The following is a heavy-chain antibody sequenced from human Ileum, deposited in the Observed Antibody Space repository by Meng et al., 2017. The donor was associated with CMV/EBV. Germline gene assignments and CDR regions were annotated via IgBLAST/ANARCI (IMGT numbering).Heavy chain of an antibody. D-gene: IGHD2/OR15-2a*01. CDR3: AGQDSFENTDLDY. J-gene: IGHJ4*02. V-gene: IGHV3-33*08. Sequence: GGSLRLSCAASGFTFSSCGMHWVRQAPGKGLEWVAVIWYDGSSKYYADSVKGRFTISRDNSKNTLYLQMNSLRAEDTAVYYCAGQDSFENTDLDYWGQGTLVTVSS. CDR2: IWYDGSSK. CDR1: GFTFSSCG.